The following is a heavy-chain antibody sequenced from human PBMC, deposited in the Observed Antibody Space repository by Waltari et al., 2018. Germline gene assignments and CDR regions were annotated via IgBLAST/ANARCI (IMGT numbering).Heavy chain of an antibody. J-gene: IGHJ4*02. V-gene: IGHV3-7*04. CDR3: ARGVTTVEY. CDR1: GVTFTNHW. CDR2: IKQDGSEK. D-gene: IGHD2-21*02. Sequence: EVQLVESGGGLVQPGGSLRRSCSVSGVTFTNHWMSWVRQDPGKGPEWVASIKQDGSEKYYVDSMKGRFTISRDNAKNSLSLQMDSLRAEDTAVYFCARGVTTVEYWGQGTLVTVSS.